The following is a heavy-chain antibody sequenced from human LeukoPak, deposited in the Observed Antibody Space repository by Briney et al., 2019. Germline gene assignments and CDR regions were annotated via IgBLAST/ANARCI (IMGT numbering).Heavy chain of an antibody. CDR3: ARSLFGVVPYYYYYYMDV. J-gene: IGHJ6*03. CDR1: GYSISSGYY. D-gene: IGHD3-3*01. V-gene: IGHV4-38-2*02. Sequence: SETLSLTCTVSGYSISSGYYWSWIRQPAGKGLEWIGRISSSGSTNYNPSLKSRVTISVDTSKNQFSLKLSSVTAADTAVYFCARSLFGVVPYYYYYYMDVWGKGTTVTVSS. CDR2: ISSSGST.